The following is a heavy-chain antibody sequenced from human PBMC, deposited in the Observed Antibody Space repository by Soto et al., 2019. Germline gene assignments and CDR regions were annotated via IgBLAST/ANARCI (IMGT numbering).Heavy chain of an antibody. CDR3: ARDLVLC. CDR1: GFTVSSNY. CDR2: IYSGGST. J-gene: IGHJ4*02. V-gene: IGHV3-53*01. Sequence: GGSLRLSSAASGFTVSSNYMSWVRQAPGKGLEWVSVIYSGGSTYYADYVKGRFTISRDNSKNTLYLQMNSLRAEDTAVYYCARDLVLCWGPGTLVTVSS.